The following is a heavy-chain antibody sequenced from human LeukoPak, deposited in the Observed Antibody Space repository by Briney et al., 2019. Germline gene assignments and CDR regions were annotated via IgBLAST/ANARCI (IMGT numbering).Heavy chain of an antibody. J-gene: IGHJ4*02. D-gene: IGHD6-13*01. CDR3: ARGVVAAAGRTFDF. V-gene: IGHV4-39*07. CDR1: GGSISSSHYY. Sequence: PSGTLSLTCTVSGGSISSSHYYWGWIRQPLGKGLEWIGSIYYSGSTYYNPSLKSRVTISLDTSQNQFSLKLSSLTAADTAVYYCARGVVAAAGRTFDFWGQGTLVTVSS. CDR2: IYYSGST.